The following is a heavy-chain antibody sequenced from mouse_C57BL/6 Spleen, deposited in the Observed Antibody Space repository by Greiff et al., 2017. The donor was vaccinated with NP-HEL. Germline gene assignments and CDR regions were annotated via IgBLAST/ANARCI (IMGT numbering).Heavy chain of an antibody. CDR3: ARPVSMIRGWYFDV. V-gene: IGHV5-17*01. CDR2: ISSGSSTI. Sequence: EVMLVESGGGLVKPGGSLKLSCAASGFTFSDYGMHWVRQAPEKGLEWVAYISSGSSTIYYADTVKGRFTISRDNAKNTLFLQMTSLRSEDTAMYYCARPVSMIRGWYFDVWGTGTTVTVSS. J-gene: IGHJ1*03. D-gene: IGHD2-3*01. CDR1: GFTFSDYG.